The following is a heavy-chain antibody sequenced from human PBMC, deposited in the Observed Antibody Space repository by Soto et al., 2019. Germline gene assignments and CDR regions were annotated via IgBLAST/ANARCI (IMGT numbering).Heavy chain of an antibody. Sequence: SETLSLTCTVSGGSISSYYWSWIRQPPGKGLAWIGYIYYSGSTNYNPSLKSRVTISVDTSKNQFSLKLSSVTAADTAVYYCARGAAVAGHPNYYYHYMDVWGKGTTVTVSS. V-gene: IGHV4-59*01. CDR1: GGSISSYY. CDR2: IYYSGST. D-gene: IGHD6-19*01. CDR3: ARGAAVAGHPNYYYHYMDV. J-gene: IGHJ6*03.